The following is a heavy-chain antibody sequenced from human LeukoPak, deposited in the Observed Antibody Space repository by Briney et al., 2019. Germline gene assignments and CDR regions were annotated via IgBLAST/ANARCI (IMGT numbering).Heavy chain of an antibody. CDR3: ARLRYTTSRDFDY. J-gene: IGHJ4*02. V-gene: IGHV4-59*01. CDR2: VYYIGST. CDR1: GDSISSYY. Sequence: SETLSLTCTVSGDSISSYYWSWIRQPPGKGLEWIGYVYYIGSTNYNPSLKSRVTISVDTSKNQFSLRLRSVTAADTAVYYCARLRYTTSRDFDYWGQGTLVTVSS. D-gene: IGHD6-13*01.